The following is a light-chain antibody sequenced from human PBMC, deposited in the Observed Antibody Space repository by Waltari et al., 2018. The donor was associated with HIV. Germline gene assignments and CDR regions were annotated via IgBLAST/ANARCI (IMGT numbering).Light chain of an antibody. CDR2: KAS. V-gene: IGKV1-5*03. J-gene: IGKJ1*01. CDR1: QSISSW. CDR3: QKYNSYSQT. Sequence: DIQMTKSPYTQSASVRGRVTVTGRASQSISSWFAWYQQKPGKATKLLIYKASSLESGVPSRFNGSRSGTEFALTISSLQPDEFATYYCQKYNSYSQTVGQGTKVEIK.